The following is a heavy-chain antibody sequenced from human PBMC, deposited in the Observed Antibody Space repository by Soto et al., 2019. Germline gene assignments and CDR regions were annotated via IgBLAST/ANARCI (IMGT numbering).Heavy chain of an antibody. J-gene: IGHJ6*02. CDR3: AIDWGTMEDYYYYGMDV. D-gene: IGHD3-16*01. Sequence: SVKVSCKASGSTFISYAISWVRQAPGQGLEWMGGIIPIFGTANYAQKFQGRVTITADESTSTAYMELSSLRSEDTAVYYCAIDWGTMEDYYYYGMDVWGQGTTVTVSS. V-gene: IGHV1-69*13. CDR1: GSTFISYA. CDR2: IIPIFGTA.